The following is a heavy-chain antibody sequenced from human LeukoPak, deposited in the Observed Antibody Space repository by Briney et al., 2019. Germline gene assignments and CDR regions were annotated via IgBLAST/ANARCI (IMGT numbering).Heavy chain of an antibody. Sequence: PSETLSLTCAVYGGSFSGYYWSWIRQPPGKGLEWIGEINHSGSTNYSPSLKSRVTISVDTSKNQFSLKLSSVTAADTAVYYCARERHYYDSSGYRRHVLFDYWGQGTLVTVSS. CDR1: GGSFSGYY. V-gene: IGHV4-34*01. CDR2: INHSGST. D-gene: IGHD3-22*01. CDR3: ARERHYYDSSGYRRHVLFDY. J-gene: IGHJ4*02.